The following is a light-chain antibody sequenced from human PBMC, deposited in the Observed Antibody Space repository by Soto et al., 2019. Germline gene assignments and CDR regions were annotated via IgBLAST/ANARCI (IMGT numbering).Light chain of an antibody. CDR1: SSDGGGYNF. V-gene: IGLV2-14*03. Sequence: QSALTQPASVSGSPGQSITISCTGTSSDGGGYNFVSWYQQHPVKVPKLMIFDVNRRPSGVSDRFSGSKSGNTASLTISGLHAEDEGYYYCCSYTSSSTHVFGSGTKLTVL. J-gene: IGLJ1*01. CDR2: DVN. CDR3: CSYTSSSTHV.